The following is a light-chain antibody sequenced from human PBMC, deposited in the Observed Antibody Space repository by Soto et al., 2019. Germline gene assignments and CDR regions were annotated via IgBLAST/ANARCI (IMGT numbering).Light chain of an antibody. CDR2: RNN. Sequence: QSVLTQPPSASGTPGQRVTISCSGSSSNIGSNYGYWYQQLPGTAPKLLIYRNNQRPSGVPDRFSGSRSDTSASLAISGLRSEDEADYYCAAWDDSLSGYVFGTGTKLTVL. V-gene: IGLV1-47*01. CDR1: SSNIGSNY. J-gene: IGLJ1*01. CDR3: AAWDDSLSGYV.